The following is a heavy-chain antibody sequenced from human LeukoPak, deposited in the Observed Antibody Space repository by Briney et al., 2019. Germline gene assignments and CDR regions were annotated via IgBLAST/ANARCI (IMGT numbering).Heavy chain of an antibody. CDR3: ARVGYSDAFDI. J-gene: IGHJ3*02. Sequence: PGGSLRLSCAASGFTFSSYAMHWVRQAPGKGLEWVAVISYDGSNKYYADSVKGRFTISGDNSKNTLYLQMNSMRAEDTAVYYCARVGYSDAFDIWGQGTMVTVSS. V-gene: IGHV3-30-3*01. D-gene: IGHD5-18*01. CDR2: ISYDGSNK. CDR1: GFTFSSYA.